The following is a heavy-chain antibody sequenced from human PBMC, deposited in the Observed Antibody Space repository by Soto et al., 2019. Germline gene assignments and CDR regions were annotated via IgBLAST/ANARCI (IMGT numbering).Heavy chain of an antibody. CDR2: VNAENGNT. J-gene: IGHJ4*02. CDR1: GYTFTTYA. CDR3: ARDIFGLLTLGVSDF. V-gene: IGHV1-3*01. D-gene: IGHD3-10*02. Sequence: ASVKVSCKASGYTFTTYAIHWVRQAPGQRLEWMGWVNAENGNTKYSQKFQGRVTITVDISASTAYMGMSSLRSEDTAVYYCARDIFGLLTLGVSDFWGQGTLVTVSS.